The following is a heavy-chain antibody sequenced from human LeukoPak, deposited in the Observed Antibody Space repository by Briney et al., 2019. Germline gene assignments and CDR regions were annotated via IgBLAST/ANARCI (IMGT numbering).Heavy chain of an antibody. Sequence: PGGSLRLSCAASGFTFSSYAMHWVRQAPGKGLEYVSAISSNGGSTYYANSVKGRFTISRDNSKNTLYLQMGSLRAEDMAVYYCARDGVVAAGVASNSFDYWGQGTLVTVSS. D-gene: IGHD2-15*01. CDR2: ISSNGGST. V-gene: IGHV3-64*01. J-gene: IGHJ4*02. CDR3: ARDGVVAAGVASNSFDY. CDR1: GFTFSSYA.